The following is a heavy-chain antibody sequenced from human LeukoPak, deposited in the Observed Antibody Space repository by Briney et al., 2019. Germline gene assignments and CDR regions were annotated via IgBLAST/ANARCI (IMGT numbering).Heavy chain of an antibody. J-gene: IGHJ6*03. V-gene: IGHV4-59*01. CDR2: IYYTGST. CDR3: ARVSSSSTGYYYYYMDV. CDR1: GDSISDYY. D-gene: IGHD6-13*01. Sequence: SETLSLTCTVSGDSISDYYWSWIRRPPGRGLEWIGYIYYTGSTNHNPSLKSRVTISVDTSKNQFSLKLSSVTAADTAVYYCARVSSSSTGYYYYYMDVWGKGTTVTVSS.